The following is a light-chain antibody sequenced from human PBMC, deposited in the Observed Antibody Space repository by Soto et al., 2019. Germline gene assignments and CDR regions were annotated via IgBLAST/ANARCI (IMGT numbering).Light chain of an antibody. Sequence: QSVLAQPASVSGSPGQSITIPCTGTSSDIGHYDYVSWYQQHPGKAPKLMIYHVTYRPSGVSNRYSGSKSGNSASLTISGLQADDEADYYCCSLTTSHTYVFGSGTKVTVL. CDR1: SSDIGHYDY. V-gene: IGLV2-14*03. CDR2: HVT. CDR3: CSLTTSHTYV. J-gene: IGLJ1*01.